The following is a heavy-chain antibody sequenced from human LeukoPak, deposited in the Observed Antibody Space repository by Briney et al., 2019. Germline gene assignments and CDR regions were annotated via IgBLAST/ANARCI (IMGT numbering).Heavy chain of an antibody. J-gene: IGHJ4*02. CDR3: ARFLSTVTHYDY. Sequence: TSETLSLTCTVSGGSISSYYWSWIRQPPGKGLEWIGYIYYSGSTNYNPSLKSRVTISVDTSRNQFSLKLSSVTAADTAVYYCARFLSTVTHYDYWGQGTLVTVSS. D-gene: IGHD4-17*01. CDR1: GGSISSYY. CDR2: IYYSGST. V-gene: IGHV4-59*08.